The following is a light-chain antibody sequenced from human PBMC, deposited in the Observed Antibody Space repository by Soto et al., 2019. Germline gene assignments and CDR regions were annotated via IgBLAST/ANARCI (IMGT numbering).Light chain of an antibody. Sequence: ELVMTQSPATLSVSPGERATLSCSASRSFSSNVAWYQQKPVQAPRLLXYGTSTRVTGIPARFTGSGSGTEFTLTISNLQPDDFATYYCQQYESYYPWTFGQGTKVDIK. CDR1: RSFSSN. CDR3: QQYESYYPWT. CDR2: GTS. J-gene: IGKJ1*01. V-gene: IGKV3-15*01.